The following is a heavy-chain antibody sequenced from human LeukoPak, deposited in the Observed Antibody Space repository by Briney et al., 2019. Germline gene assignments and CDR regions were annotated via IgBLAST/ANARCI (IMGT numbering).Heavy chain of an antibody. CDR1: GYTFTSYG. CDR2: ISAYNGNT. D-gene: IGHD3-10*01. CDR3: ARDSLLWPAGRVDP. J-gene: IGHJ5*02. Sequence: GASVKVSCKASGYTFTSYGISWVRQAPVQGLEWMGWISAYNGNTNYAQKLQGRVTMTTDTSTSTAYMELRSLRSDDTAVYYCARDSLLWPAGRVDPWGQGTLVTVSS. V-gene: IGHV1-18*01.